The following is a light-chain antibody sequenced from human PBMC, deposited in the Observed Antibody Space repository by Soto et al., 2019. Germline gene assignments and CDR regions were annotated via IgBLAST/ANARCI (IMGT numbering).Light chain of an antibody. Sequence: IQMTQSPSYLSASVGDRFTITCHASQDIRKYLNWYQQKPGKAPKLLIYDASTLETGVPSRFSGSGSGTDFTLTISSLQPEDVAAYYCQKYYSAPLTFGEGTKVDIK. CDR1: QDIRKY. CDR2: DAS. CDR3: QKYYSAPLT. J-gene: IGKJ4*01. V-gene: IGKV1-33*01.